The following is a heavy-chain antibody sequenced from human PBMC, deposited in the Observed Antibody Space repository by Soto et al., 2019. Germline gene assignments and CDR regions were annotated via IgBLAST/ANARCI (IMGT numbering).Heavy chain of an antibody. CDR3: ARGRGDTAMAWYY. J-gene: IGHJ4*02. CDR1: GCSISSYY. D-gene: IGHD5-18*01. Sequence: SETLSLTFTFSGCSISSYYWSWIRQSPGKGLEWIGYIYYSGSTKYNPSLKSRVTISVDTSKNQFSLKLSSVTAADTAVYYCARGRGDTAMAWYYWGQGTLVTVS. V-gene: IGHV4-59*01. CDR2: IYYSGST.